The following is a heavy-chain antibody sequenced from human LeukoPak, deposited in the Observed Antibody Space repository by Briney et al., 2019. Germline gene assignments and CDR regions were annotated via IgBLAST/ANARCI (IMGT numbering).Heavy chain of an antibody. CDR3: AKDFNDCSSTSCLLYYYYYGMDV. Sequence: GGSLRLSCAASGFTFSSYGMHWVRQAPGKGLEWVAVISYDGSNKYYADSVKGRFTISRDNSKNTLYLQMNSLRAEDTAMYYCAKDFNDCSSTSCLLYYYYYGMDVWGKGTTVTVSS. CDR1: GFTFSSYG. V-gene: IGHV3-30*18. CDR2: ISYDGSNK. D-gene: IGHD2-2*01. J-gene: IGHJ6*04.